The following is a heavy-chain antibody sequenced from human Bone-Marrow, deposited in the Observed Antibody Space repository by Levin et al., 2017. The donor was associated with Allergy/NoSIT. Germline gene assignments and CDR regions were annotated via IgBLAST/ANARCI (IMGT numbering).Heavy chain of an antibody. J-gene: IGHJ4*02. D-gene: IGHD2-15*01. V-gene: IGHV4-4*02. CDR3: ARVEQYCDGGTCYFSY. Sequence: ASETLSLTCAVSGGSISSSNWWTWIRQPPGKGLEWIGEIFHSGSTNYNPSLKSRVTISVDKSKNHFSLRLNSVTAADTAIYYCARVEQYCDGGTCYFSYLGQGTLVTVSS. CDR2: IFHSGST. CDR1: GGSISSSNW.